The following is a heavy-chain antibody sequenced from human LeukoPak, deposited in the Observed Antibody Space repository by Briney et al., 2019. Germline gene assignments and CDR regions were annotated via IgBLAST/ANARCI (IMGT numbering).Heavy chain of an antibody. Sequence: PGGSLRLSCAASGFTFSSYAMSWVRQAPGKGLEWVSSISGSGSSTYYAGSVKGRFTISRDNSKKTLYVQMNSLRAEDTAVYSCAKGLQWELPFDYWGQGTLVTVSS. CDR3: AKGLQWELPFDY. CDR1: GFTFSSYA. J-gene: IGHJ4*02. CDR2: ISGSGSST. D-gene: IGHD1-26*01. V-gene: IGHV3-23*01.